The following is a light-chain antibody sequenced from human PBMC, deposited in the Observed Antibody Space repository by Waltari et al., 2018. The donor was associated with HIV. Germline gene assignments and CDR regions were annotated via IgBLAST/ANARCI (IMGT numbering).Light chain of an antibody. CDR1: RSNIGSNT. V-gene: IGLV1-44*01. CDR3: TTWDDSLNVLV. CDR2: RNN. J-gene: IGLJ3*02. Sequence: QSVLTQPPSASGTPGQTVPISCAGRRSNIGSNTVNWYQHPPGTAPKLIIYRNNVRPSGVPDRFSGFKAGTSASLASSGLQSQDEADYYCTTWDDSLNVLVFGGGTEVTVL.